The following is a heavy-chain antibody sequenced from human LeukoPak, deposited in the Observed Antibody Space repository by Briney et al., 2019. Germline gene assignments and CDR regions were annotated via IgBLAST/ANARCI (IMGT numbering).Heavy chain of an antibody. Sequence: GGSLRLSCAASGFTFSSYGMHWVRQAPGKGLEWVAFIRYDGSNKYYADSVKGRFTISRDNSKNTLYLQMNSLRAEDTAVYYCARAGGPYYYDSSGYPYWGQGTLVTVSS. CDR3: ARAGGPYYYDSSGYPY. D-gene: IGHD3-22*01. CDR1: GFTFSSYG. J-gene: IGHJ4*02. V-gene: IGHV3-30*02. CDR2: IRYDGSNK.